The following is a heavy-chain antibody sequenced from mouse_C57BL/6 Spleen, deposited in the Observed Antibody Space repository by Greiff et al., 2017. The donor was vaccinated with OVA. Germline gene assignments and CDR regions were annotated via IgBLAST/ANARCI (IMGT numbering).Heavy chain of an antibody. CDR3: AREYYGSSYGYFDV. D-gene: IGHD1-1*01. V-gene: IGHV1-59*01. CDR2: IDPSDSYT. J-gene: IGHJ1*03. Sequence: QVQLQQPGAELVRPGTSVKLSCKASGYTFTSYWMHWVKQRPGQGLEWIGVIDPSDSYTNYNQKFKGKATLTVDTSSSTAYMQLSSLTSEDSAVYYCAREYYGSSYGYFDVWGTGTTVTVSS. CDR1: GYTFTSYW.